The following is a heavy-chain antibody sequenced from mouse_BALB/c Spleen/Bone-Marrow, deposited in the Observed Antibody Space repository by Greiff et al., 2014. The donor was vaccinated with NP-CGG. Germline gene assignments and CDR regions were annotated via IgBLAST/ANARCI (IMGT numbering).Heavy chain of an antibody. CDR1: GYAFSSSW. CDR2: IYPGDGDT. J-gene: IGHJ4*01. Sequence: VKLVESGPELVKPGASVKISCKASGYAFSSSWMNWVKQRPGQGLEWIGRIYPGDGDTNYNGKFKGKATLTADISSATAYMRLSSLTSVDSAVYLCAKSSGLYKMGYYSMDYWGQGTSVTVSS. CDR3: AKSSGLYKMGYYSMDY. V-gene: IGHV1-82*01. D-gene: IGHD2-3*01.